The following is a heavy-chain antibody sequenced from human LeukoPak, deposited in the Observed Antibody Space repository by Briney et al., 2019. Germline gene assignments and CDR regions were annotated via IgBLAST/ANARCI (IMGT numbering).Heavy chain of an antibody. V-gene: IGHV2-70*04. CDR2: IDWDDTK. J-gene: IGHJ4*02. CDR3: ARTRTDSMIRGGFDY. D-gene: IGHD3-10*01. Sequence: SGPTLVNPTQTLTLTCTFSGFSLNTNGMRVNWIRQPPGKALEWLARIDWDDTKYFSTSLKPRLTISKDTSKNQVVLTMTNMDPVDTATYFCARTRTDSMIRGGFDYWGQGILVTVSS. CDR1: GFSLNTNGMR.